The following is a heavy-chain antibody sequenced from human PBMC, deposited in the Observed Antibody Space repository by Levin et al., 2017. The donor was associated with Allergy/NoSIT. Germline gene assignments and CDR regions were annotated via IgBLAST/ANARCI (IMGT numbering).Heavy chain of an antibody. V-gene: IGHV3-9*01. J-gene: IGHJ4*02. CDR2: ISWNSGSI. CDR3: AKDIGYSSSAGFDY. CDR1: GFTFDDYA. Sequence: SLKISCAASGFTFDDYAMHWVRQAPGKGLGWVSGISWNSGSIGYADSVKGRFTISRDNAKNSLYLQMKSLRAEDTALYYCAKDIGYSSSAGFDYWGQGTLVTVSS. D-gene: IGHD6-6*01.